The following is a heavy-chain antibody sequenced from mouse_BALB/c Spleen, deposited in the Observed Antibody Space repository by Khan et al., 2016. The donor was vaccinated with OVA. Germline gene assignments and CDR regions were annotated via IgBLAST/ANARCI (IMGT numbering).Heavy chain of an antibody. CDR2: INPTSGYT. CDR1: GYTFTTYW. J-gene: IGHJ2*01. V-gene: IGHV1-7*01. Sequence: VQLQESGAELAKPGASVKMSCKASGYTFTTYWLHWVKQRPGQGLEWIGYINPTSGYTDYNEKFKDKATLSADKSSSTAYMQLSSLTSEDSAVYYCTRERIDYWGQGTTLTGSS. CDR3: TRERIDY.